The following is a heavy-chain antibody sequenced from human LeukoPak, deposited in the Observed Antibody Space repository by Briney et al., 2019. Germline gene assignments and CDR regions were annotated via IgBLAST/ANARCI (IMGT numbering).Heavy chain of an antibody. CDR3: ARGVHNYGNFDF. Sequence: ASVKVSCKASGYTFTGYYMHWVRQAPGQGLEWMGVINPSGGSTNYAQKFQGRVTMTRDTSTSTVYMELRSLRSEDTAVYSCARGVHNYGNFDFWGQGTLVTVSS. CDR2: INPSGGST. J-gene: IGHJ4*02. CDR1: GYTFTGYY. D-gene: IGHD5-18*01. V-gene: IGHV1-46*01.